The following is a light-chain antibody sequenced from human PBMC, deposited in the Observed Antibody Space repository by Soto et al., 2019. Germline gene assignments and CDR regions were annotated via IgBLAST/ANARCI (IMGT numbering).Light chain of an antibody. CDR1: LSVDSSF. CDR2: GVS. CDR3: QQYVSSVT. V-gene: IGKV3-20*01. Sequence: EIVLTQSPGFLSLSPGERATLSCRASLSVDSSFFAWYQQKPGQAPRLLIYGVSTRATGLPDRFRGSGSGTDVTLTISRLEDEDFAVYYCQQYVSSVTFGQGTKVEIK. J-gene: IGKJ1*01.